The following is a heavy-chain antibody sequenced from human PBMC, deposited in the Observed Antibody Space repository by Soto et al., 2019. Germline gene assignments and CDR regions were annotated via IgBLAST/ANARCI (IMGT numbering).Heavy chain of an antibody. CDR1: GGTFSIYA. D-gene: IGHD3-16*01. V-gene: IGHV1-69*06. CDR2: FIPLYETA. J-gene: IGHJ6*02. Sequence: QVQLVQSGAEVKKPGSSVKVSCKASGGTFSIYAISWVRQAPGQGLEWMGGFIPLYETANYARKFQGRVTLTADKSTSTAYMELSSLRSVDTAVYYCAIPSKWNYVYYFYGMDVWGQGTTVTVSS. CDR3: AIPSKWNYVYYFYGMDV.